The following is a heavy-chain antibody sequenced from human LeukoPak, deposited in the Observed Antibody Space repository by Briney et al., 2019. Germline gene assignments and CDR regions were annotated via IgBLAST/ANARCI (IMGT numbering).Heavy chain of an antibody. CDR2: INPNSGGT. V-gene: IGHV1-2*02. Sequence: ASVKVSCKASGYTFTGYYMHWVRQAPGQGLEWMGWINPNSGGTNYAQKFQGRVTMTRDTSISTAYMELSRLRSDDTAVYYCARDGGNYDFWSGYSFDYWGQGTLVTDSS. CDR1: GYTFTGYY. D-gene: IGHD3-3*01. CDR3: ARDGGNYDFWSGYSFDY. J-gene: IGHJ4*02.